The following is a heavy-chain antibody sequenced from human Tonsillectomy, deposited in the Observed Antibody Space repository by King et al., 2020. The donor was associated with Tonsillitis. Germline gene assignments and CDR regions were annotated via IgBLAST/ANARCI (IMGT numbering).Heavy chain of an antibody. V-gene: IGHV3-30*18. J-gene: IGHJ4*02. Sequence: VQLVESGGGVVQPGRSLRLSCAASGFTFSSYAMHWVRQAPGKGLEWVAVTSYDGTSEYYADSVKGRFTISRDNSENTLYLQMNSLRAEDTAVYYCAKTPYRRGWGPGSYYFDYWGQGTLVTVSS. CDR1: GFTFSSYA. D-gene: IGHD6-19*01. CDR3: AKTPYRRGWGPGSYYFDY. CDR2: TSYDGTSE.